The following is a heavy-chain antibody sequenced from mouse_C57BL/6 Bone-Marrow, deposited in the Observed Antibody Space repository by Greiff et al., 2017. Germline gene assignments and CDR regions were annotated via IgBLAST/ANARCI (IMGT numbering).Heavy chain of an antibody. CDR3: ARSSYYYGSSLYYYAMDY. J-gene: IGHJ4*01. D-gene: IGHD1-1*01. CDR1: GYTFTSYW. CDR2: IHPNSGST. Sequence: QVHVKQPGAELVKPGASVKLSCKASGYTFTSYWMHWVKQRPGQGLEWIGMIHPNSGSTNYNEKFKSKATLTVDKSSSTAYMQLSSLTSEDSAVYYCARSSYYYGSSLYYYAMDYWGQGTSVTVSS. V-gene: IGHV1-64*01.